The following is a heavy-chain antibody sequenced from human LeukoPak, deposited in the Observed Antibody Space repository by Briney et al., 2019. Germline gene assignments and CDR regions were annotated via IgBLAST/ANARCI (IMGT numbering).Heavy chain of an antibody. CDR1: GFTFSSYS. J-gene: IGHJ3*02. CDR2: ISSSSSTI. Sequence: GGSLRLSCAASGFTFSSYSMNWVRQAPGKGLEWVSYISSSSSTIYYADSVKGRFTISRDNAKNSLYLQMNSLRAEDTAVYYCAIIVVVTALGAFDIWGQGTMVTVSS. CDR3: AIIVVVTALGAFDI. D-gene: IGHD2-21*02. V-gene: IGHV3-48*04.